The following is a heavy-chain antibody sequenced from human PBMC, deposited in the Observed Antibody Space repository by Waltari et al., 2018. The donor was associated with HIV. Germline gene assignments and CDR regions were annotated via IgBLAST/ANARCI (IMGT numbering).Heavy chain of an antibody. CDR2: INPNSGNT. Sequence: QEQLVQSGAAVQKSGASVKVSCNASGYTSTNHYINWVRQATGQGLEWMGWINPNSGNTGYAQKFQGRVTMTRNTSISTAYMELSSLNSEDTAVYYCARGLSGATTLSDYWGQGTLVTVSS. CDR3: ARGLSGATTLSDY. J-gene: IGHJ4*02. CDR1: GYTSTNHY. D-gene: IGHD1-26*01. V-gene: IGHV1-8*01.